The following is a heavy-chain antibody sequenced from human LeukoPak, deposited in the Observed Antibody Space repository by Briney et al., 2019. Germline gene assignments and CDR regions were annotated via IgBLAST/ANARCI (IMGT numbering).Heavy chain of an antibody. J-gene: IGHJ5*02. Sequence: ASVKVSCKASGYTFTDYFIHWVRQAPGQGLEWMGWINPSNGATNYPQKFQGRVTLARDASITTAYMELSRLRSDDTAVYYCARCEGAYSSGHTWFDPWGQGTLVTVSP. V-gene: IGHV1-2*02. CDR3: ARCEGAYSSGHTWFDP. CDR2: INPSNGAT. CDR1: GYTFTDYF. D-gene: IGHD3-22*01.